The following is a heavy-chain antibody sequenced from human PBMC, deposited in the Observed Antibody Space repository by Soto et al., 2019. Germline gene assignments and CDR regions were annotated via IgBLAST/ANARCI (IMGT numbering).Heavy chain of an antibody. CDR1: GDSISTDY. D-gene: IGHD5-12*01. CDR3: ARIRGYSGYDSLFDP. V-gene: IGHV4-59*12. J-gene: IGHJ5*02. CDR2: IYYGGST. Sequence: SETLSLTCTVSGDSISTDYCSWIRQSPGKGLEWIGFIYYGGSTNYNPSLKSRVTISVDRSKNQFSLKASDTAMYYCARIRGYSGYDSLFDPWGQGTLVTVSS.